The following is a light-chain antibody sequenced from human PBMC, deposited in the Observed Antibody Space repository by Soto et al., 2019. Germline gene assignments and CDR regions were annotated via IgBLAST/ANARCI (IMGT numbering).Light chain of an antibody. Sequence: DIVMTQTPLSLTVTPGEPASISCRSSQSLLDSDDGNTYLDWYLQKPGQSPQLLIYTVSYRASGVPDRFSGSGSGTDFTLKISRVQAEDVGVYYCMQRIEFPLTLGGGTKV. CDR3: MQRIEFPLT. V-gene: IGKV2-40*01. J-gene: IGKJ4*01. CDR2: TVS. CDR1: QSLLDSDDGNTY.